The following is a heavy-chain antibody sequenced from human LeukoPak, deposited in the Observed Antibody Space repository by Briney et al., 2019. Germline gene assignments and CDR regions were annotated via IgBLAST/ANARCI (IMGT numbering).Heavy chain of an antibody. D-gene: IGHD4-17*01. CDR1: GFTFTNYA. Sequence: GGSLRHSCAASGFTFTNYAMNWVRQAPGKGLEWVANIKQDGSEKYYVDSVKGRFTISRDNAKNSLYLQMNSLRAEDTAVYYCASSGDYGYDYWGQGTLVTVSS. J-gene: IGHJ4*02. CDR2: IKQDGSEK. CDR3: ASSGDYGYDY. V-gene: IGHV3-7*01.